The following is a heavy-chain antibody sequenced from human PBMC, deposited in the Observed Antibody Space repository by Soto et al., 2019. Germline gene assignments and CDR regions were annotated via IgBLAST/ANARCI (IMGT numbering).Heavy chain of an antibody. D-gene: IGHD6-19*01. J-gene: IGHJ5*02. CDR3: ARGKPIAVAGTKWFDP. Sequence: ASVKVPCKASGYTFTSYDINWVRQATGQGLEWMGWMNPNSGNTGYAQKFQGRVTMTRNTSISTAYMELSSLRSEDTAVYYCARGKPIAVAGTKWFDPWGQGTLVTVSS. CDR1: GYTFTSYD. CDR2: MNPNSGNT. V-gene: IGHV1-8*01.